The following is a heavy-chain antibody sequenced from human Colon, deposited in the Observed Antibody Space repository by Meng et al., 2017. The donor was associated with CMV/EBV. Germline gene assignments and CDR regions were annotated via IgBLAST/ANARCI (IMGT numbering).Heavy chain of an antibody. J-gene: IGHJ4*01. V-gene: IGHV3-30-3*01. CDR2: ISYDGSNK. D-gene: IGHD2-2*01. CDR3: ARTQARNIVVVPAAVLY. Sequence: GESLKISCAASGFTFSSYAMHWVRQAPGKGLEWVAVISYDGSNKYYADSVKGRFTISRDNSKNTLYLQMNSLRAEDTAVYYCARTQARNIVVVPAAVLYWGQERWSPSPQ. CDR1: GFTFSSYA.